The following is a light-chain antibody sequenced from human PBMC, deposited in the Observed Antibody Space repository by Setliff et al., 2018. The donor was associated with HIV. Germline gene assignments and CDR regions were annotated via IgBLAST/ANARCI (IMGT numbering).Light chain of an antibody. CDR1: SSDVGGYNY. CDR3: CSYAGSGPV. CDR2: DVK. J-gene: IGLJ1*01. V-gene: IGLV2-23*02. Sequence: QSVLTQPASVSGSPGQSITLSCTGTSSDVGGYNYVSWYQQHPDKAPKLMIYDVKNRPSGVSDRFPGSKSGNTASLTISGLQAEDEADYYCCSYAGSGPVFGAGTKVTVL.